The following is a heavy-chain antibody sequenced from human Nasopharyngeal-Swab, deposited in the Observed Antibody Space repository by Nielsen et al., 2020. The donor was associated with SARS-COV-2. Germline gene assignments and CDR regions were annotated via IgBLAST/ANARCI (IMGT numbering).Heavy chain of an antibody. D-gene: IGHD1-14*01. Sequence: GESLKISCAASGFTFSSYAMSWVRQAPGKGLEWVSAISGSGGSTYCADSVKGRFTISRDNSKNTLYLQLNSLRTEDTAVYYCARETKWYLDQWGQGTLVTVSS. V-gene: IGHV3-23*01. CDR1: GFTFSSYA. CDR3: ARETKWYLDQ. CDR2: ISGSGGST. J-gene: IGHJ4*02.